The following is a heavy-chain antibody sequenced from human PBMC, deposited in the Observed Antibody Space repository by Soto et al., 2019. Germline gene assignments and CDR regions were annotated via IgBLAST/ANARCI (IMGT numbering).Heavy chain of an antibody. D-gene: IGHD6-6*01. CDR2: LYSGGAT. CDR1: GFTISNNY. CDR3: AAAESGSYGPFGH. V-gene: IGHV3-66*01. Sequence: GGSLRPSCAVSGFTISNNYMSWVSQAPGRGLEWVSVLYSGGATPYVDSVKGRFTISRDDSRNTLYLQMTTVRDQDTAVFFCAAAESGSYGPFGHWAQGTLVNVSS. J-gene: IGHJ5*02.